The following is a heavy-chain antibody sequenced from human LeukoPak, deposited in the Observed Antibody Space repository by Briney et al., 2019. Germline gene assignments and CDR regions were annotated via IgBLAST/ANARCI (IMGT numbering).Heavy chain of an antibody. D-gene: IGHD2-15*01. V-gene: IGHV4-34*01. Sequence: ASETLSLTCAVYGGSFSGYYWSWIRQPPGKGPEWIGEINHSGSTNYNPSLKSRVTISVDTSKNQFSLKLSSVTAADTGAYYCASAVPLSLYCSGGSRYSRDYWGQGTLVTVSS. J-gene: IGHJ4*02. CDR3: ASAVPLSLYCSGGSRYSRDY. CDR2: INHSGST. CDR1: GGSFSGYY.